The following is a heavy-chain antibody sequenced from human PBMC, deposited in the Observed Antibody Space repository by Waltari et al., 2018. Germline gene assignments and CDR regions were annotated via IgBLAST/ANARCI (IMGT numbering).Heavy chain of an antibody. D-gene: IGHD6-6*01. Sequence: QVQLQQWGAGLLKPSETLSLTCAVYGGSFSGYYWSWIRQPPGKGLEWIGEINHSGSTNYNPSLKSRVTISVDTSKNQFSLKLSSVTAADTAVYYWARGQGSSSPSYWGQGTLVTVSS. J-gene: IGHJ4*02. CDR3: ARGQGSSSPSY. V-gene: IGHV4-34*01. CDR1: GGSFSGYY. CDR2: INHSGST.